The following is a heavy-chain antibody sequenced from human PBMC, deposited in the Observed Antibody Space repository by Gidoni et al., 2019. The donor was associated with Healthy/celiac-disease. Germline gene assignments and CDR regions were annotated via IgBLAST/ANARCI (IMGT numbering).Heavy chain of an antibody. J-gene: IGHJ4*02. Sequence: QVQLVESGGGVVQPGRSLRLSCAASGFTFSSYAMHWVRQAPGQGLEWVAVISYDGSNKYYADSVKGRFTISRDNSKNTLYLQMNSLRAEDTAVYYCARGPGYCSGGSCYSGSSSFDYWGQGTLVTVSS. CDR3: ARGPGYCSGGSCYSGSSSFDY. CDR2: ISYDGSNK. CDR1: GFTFSSYA. V-gene: IGHV3-30-3*01. D-gene: IGHD2-15*01.